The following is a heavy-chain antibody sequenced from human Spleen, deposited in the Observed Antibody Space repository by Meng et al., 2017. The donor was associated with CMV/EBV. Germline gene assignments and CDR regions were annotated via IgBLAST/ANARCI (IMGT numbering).Heavy chain of an antibody. Sequence: GESLKISCVASGFTFSSYEMNWVRQAPGKGLEWVSYISSSGRTIYYADSVKGRFTISRDNAKNSLFLQVNNLRAEDTAVYYCARDYSSGYTYGRFYYGMDVWGQGTTVTVSS. CDR1: GFTFSSYE. CDR2: ISSSGRTI. V-gene: IGHV3-48*03. J-gene: IGHJ6*02. D-gene: IGHD3-10*01. CDR3: ARDYSSGYTYGRFYYGMDV.